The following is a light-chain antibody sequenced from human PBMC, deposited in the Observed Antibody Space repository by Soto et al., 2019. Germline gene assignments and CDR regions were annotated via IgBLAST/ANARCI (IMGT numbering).Light chain of an antibody. J-gene: IGKJ5*01. V-gene: IGKV3-20*01. CDR2: DAS. CDR1: QSVSGDS. CDR3: QQYGGSPIT. Sequence: EIVLTQSPGTLSLSPGERATLSCRASQSVSGDSLAWYQQKPGQAPTLLIHDASSRATGIPDRFSGSGSGTDFTLTITRLEPEDFALYYCQQYGGSPITFGQGTRLEIK.